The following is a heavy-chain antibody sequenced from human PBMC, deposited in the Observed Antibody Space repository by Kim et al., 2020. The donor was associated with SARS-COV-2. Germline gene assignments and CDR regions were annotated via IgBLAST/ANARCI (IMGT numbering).Heavy chain of an antibody. CDR3: AKGGVAWEGKACHH. D-gene: IGHD1-26*01. Sequence: GGSLRLSCAASGFSFSSYAMSWVRQAPGKGLEWVSIIYGGGSSTYYADSVKGRFTISRDDSKNTLYLQMKSLRVEDTAVYYCAKGGVAWEGKACHHWGQGTLVTVSS. J-gene: IGHJ5*02. V-gene: IGHV3-23*03. CDR2: IYGGGSST. CDR1: GFSFSSYA.